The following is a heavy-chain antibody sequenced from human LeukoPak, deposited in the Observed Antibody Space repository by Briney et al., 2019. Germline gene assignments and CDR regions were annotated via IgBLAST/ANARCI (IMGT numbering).Heavy chain of an antibody. V-gene: IGHV2-5*01. CDR3: AHSHYVTGEDYYYYYGMDV. CDR1: GFSLSTSGVG. D-gene: IGHD3-16*01. CDR2: IYWNDDK. J-gene: IGHJ6*02. Sequence: MGSGPTLVKPTQTLTPTCTFSGFSLSTSGVGVGWIRQPPGKALEWLALIYWNDDKRYSPSLKSRLTITKDTSKNQVVLTMTNMDPVDTATYYCAHSHYVTGEDYYYYYGMDVWGQGTTVTVSS.